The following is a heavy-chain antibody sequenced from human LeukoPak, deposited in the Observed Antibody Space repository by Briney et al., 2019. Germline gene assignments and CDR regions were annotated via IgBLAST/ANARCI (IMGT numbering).Heavy chain of an antibody. CDR2: IYYSGST. CDR1: GGSISSYY. D-gene: IGHD2-15*01. Sequence: SETLSLTCTVSGGSISSYYWSWIRQPPGKGLEWIGYIYYSGSTNYNPSLKSRAAISVDTSKNQFSLKLSSVTAADTAVYYCARGYCSGGSCYGPWGQGTLVTVSS. V-gene: IGHV4-59*01. J-gene: IGHJ5*02. CDR3: ARGYCSGGSCYGP.